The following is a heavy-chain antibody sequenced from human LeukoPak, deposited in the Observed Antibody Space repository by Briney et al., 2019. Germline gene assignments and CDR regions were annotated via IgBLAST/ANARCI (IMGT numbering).Heavy chain of an antibody. CDR1: EFMFSTYA. J-gene: IGHJ1*01. CDR3: ARPPYSSASEAYLQH. V-gene: IGHV3-30-3*01. Sequence: PGGSLRLSCAASEFMFSTYAMYWVRQAPGKGLEWVAVISYDGTKIYYADSVKGRFTISRDNSKNTLYLQMNGLRVEDTAVYFSARPPYSSASEAYLQHWGRGTLVSVSS. D-gene: IGHD6-6*01. CDR2: ISYDGTKI.